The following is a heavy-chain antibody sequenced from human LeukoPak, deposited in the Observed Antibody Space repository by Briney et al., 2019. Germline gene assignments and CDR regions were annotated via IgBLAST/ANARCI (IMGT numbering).Heavy chain of an antibody. CDR1: GFTFDDYA. CDR3: AKVGDYGDYGWFDP. CDR2: ISWNSGSI. V-gene: IGHV3-9*01. D-gene: IGHD4-17*01. J-gene: IGHJ5*02. Sequence: GGSLRLSCAASGFTFDDYAMHWGRQAPGKGLEWVSGISWNSGSIGYADSVKGRFTISRDNAKNSLYLQMNSLRAEDTALYYCAKVGDYGDYGWFDPWGQGTLVTVSS.